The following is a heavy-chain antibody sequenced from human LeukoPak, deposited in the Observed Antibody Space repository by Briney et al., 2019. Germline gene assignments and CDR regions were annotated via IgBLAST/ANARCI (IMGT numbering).Heavy chain of an antibody. D-gene: IGHD3-16*01. V-gene: IGHV4-61*02. J-gene: IGHJ4*02. CDR1: GGSISSGSYY. CDR3: AKVGPTYYFDY. Sequence: PSETLSLTCTVSGGSISSGSYYWSWIRQPAGKGLEWIGRIYTSGSTNYNPSLKSRVTISVDTSKNQFSLKLSSVTAADTAVYYCAKVGPTYYFDYWGQGTLVTVSS. CDR2: IYTSGST.